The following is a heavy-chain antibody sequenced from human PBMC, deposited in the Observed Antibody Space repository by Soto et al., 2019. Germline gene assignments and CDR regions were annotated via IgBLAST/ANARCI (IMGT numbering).Heavy chain of an antibody. V-gene: IGHV4-59*01. Sequence: SETLSLTCIVSGDSISNYYWSWIRQAPGKGLEWIGFIYHSGNTNYNPSLKSRVTMSIDTSKSQFSLKLNSVTAADTAVYYCARDQGIASSGPFDYWGPGTLVTVSS. J-gene: IGHJ4*02. CDR2: IYHSGNT. D-gene: IGHD6-13*01. CDR1: GDSISNYY. CDR3: ARDQGIASSGPFDY.